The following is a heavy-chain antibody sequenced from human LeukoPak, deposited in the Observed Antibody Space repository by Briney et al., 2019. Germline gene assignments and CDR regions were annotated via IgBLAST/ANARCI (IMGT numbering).Heavy chain of an antibody. CDR3: ARHDYSLYYFDY. J-gene: IGHJ4*02. Sequence: NLSDTLSLTCTVSGGSMSSYYWSWIRQPPGKGLEWIGYIYYSGSTNYNPSLKSRVTISLDTSKNQFSLKLSSVTAADTAVYYCARHDYSLYYFDYWGQGTLATVSS. D-gene: IGHD4-11*01. V-gene: IGHV4-59*08. CDR2: IYYSGST. CDR1: GGSMSSYY.